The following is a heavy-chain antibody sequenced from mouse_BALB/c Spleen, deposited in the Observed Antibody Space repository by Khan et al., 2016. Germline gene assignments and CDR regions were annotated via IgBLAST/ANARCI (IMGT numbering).Heavy chain of an antibody. J-gene: IGHJ1*01. V-gene: IGHV14-3*02. CDR2: IDPANGNT. CDR1: GFTFKDTY. Sequence: VQLKQSGAELVKPGASVKLSCTASGFTFKDTYMHWVKQRPEQGLEWIGRIDPANGNTKYDPKFQGKATITADTSSNTAYLQLSSLTSEDTAVXYCARLITTRCWYFDVWGAGTTVTISS. CDR3: ARLITTRCWYFDV. D-gene: IGHD2-4*01.